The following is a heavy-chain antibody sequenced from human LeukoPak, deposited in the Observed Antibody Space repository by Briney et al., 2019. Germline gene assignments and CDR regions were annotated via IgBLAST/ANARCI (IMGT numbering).Heavy chain of an antibody. CDR1: GGSISSYY. CDR3: ARLKEMVRGVKNYYYYGMDV. Sequence: NASETLSLTCTVSGGSISSYYWSWIRQPPEKGLEWIGYIYYSGSTNYNPSLKSRVTISVDTSKNQFSLKLSSVTAADTAVYYCARLKEMVRGVKNYYYYGMDVWGQGTTVTVSS. CDR2: IYYSGST. V-gene: IGHV4-59*08. D-gene: IGHD3-10*01. J-gene: IGHJ6*02.